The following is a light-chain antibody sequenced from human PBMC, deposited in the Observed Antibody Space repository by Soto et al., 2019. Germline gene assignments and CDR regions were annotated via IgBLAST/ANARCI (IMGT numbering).Light chain of an antibody. CDR2: DVS. Sequence: QSVLTQPASVSGSPGQSIAISCTGTSSDLGRYNYVSWYQQYLGKAPKLIIYDVSSRPSGVSNRFSGSKSGNTASLTISGLQAEDEADYHCSSYTSTTTEVFGTGTKVTVL. CDR1: SSDLGRYNY. J-gene: IGLJ1*01. CDR3: SSYTSTTTEV. V-gene: IGLV2-14*03.